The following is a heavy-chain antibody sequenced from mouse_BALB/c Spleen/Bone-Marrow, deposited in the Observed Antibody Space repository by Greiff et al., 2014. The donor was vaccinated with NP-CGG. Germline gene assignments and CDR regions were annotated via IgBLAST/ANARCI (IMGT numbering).Heavy chain of an antibody. CDR3: ARDAMDY. CDR2: ISTYYGDA. J-gene: IGHJ4*01. V-gene: IGHV1S137*01. CDR1: GYTFTDYA. Sequence: VQLQQSGAELVRPGVSVKVSCKGSGYTFTDYAMHWVKQSHAKSLEWIGVISTYYGDASYNQKFKGKATMTVDKSSSTAYMELARLTSEDSAIYYCARDAMDYWGQGTSVTVSS.